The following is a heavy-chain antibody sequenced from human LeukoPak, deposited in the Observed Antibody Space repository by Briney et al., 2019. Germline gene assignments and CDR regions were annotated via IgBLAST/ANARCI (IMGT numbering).Heavy chain of an antibody. CDR2: TSSSDPGT. J-gene: IGHJ4*02. V-gene: IGHV3-23*01. CDR1: GFPLSSYA. Sequence: PGGSLRLSCAASGFPLSSYAMSWVRQGPGKGLEWVAATSSSDPGTYHADSVRGRFTISRDNSKNTLYLQMNSLRAEDTAVYYCARVMDDYPDYWGQGTLVTVSS. D-gene: IGHD2-2*03. CDR3: ARVMDDYPDY.